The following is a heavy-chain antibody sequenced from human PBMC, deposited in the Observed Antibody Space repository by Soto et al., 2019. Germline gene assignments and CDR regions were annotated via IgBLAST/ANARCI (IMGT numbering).Heavy chain of an antibody. CDR1: GFTFSSYA. V-gene: IGHV3-30-3*01. Sequence: PGGSLRLSCAASGFTFSSYAMHWVRQAPGKGLEWVAVISYDGSNKYYADSVKGRFTISRDNSKNTLYLQMNSLRAEDTAVYYCARDPASSPTVVKGQPFDYWGQGTLVTVSS. CDR2: ISYDGSNK. D-gene: IGHD4-17*01. J-gene: IGHJ4*02. CDR3: ARDPASSPTVVKGQPFDY.